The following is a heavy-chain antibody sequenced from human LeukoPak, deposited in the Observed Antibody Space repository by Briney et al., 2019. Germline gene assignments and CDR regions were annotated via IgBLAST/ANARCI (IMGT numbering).Heavy chain of an antibody. CDR3: ARNPSRALTGTTRYYGMDV. J-gene: IGHJ6*02. CDR1: GFIFSSYG. Sequence: AGSLRLSCAASGFIFSSYGMHCVRQAPRKGLEWEAAIWYDGSNKYYADSVKGRFTISRDNSKKMLYLQMNSLRAEDTAVYYWARNPSRALTGTTRYYGMDVWGQGTTVTVSS. V-gene: IGHV3-33*01. D-gene: IGHD1-20*01. CDR2: IWYDGSNK.